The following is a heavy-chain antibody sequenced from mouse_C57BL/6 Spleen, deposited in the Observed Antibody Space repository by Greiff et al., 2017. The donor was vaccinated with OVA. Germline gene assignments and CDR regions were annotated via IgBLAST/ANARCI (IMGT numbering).Heavy chain of an antibody. D-gene: IGHD2-2*01. Sequence: QVQLQQPGAELVMPGASVKLSCKASGYTFTSYWMHWVKQRPGQGLEWIGEIDPSDSYTNYSQKFKGKSTLTVDKSSSTAYMQLSSLTSEDSAVYYCAPTMVTTTGYWYFDVWGTGTTVTVSS. CDR1: GYTFTSYW. V-gene: IGHV1-69*01. CDR2: IDPSDSYT. J-gene: IGHJ1*03. CDR3: APTMVTTTGYWYFDV.